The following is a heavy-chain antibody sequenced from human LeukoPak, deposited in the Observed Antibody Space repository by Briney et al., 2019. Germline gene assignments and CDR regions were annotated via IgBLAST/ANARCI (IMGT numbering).Heavy chain of an antibody. J-gene: IGHJ6*02. Sequence: ASVKVSCRASGYTFTGYYMHWVRQAPGQGLEWMGWINPNSGGTNYAQKFQGRVTMTRDTSISTAYMELSRLRSDDTAVYYCARDLEVAGYYYYYGMDVWGQGTTVTVSS. CDR2: INPNSGGT. D-gene: IGHD6-19*01. CDR1: GYTFTGYY. V-gene: IGHV1-2*02. CDR3: ARDLEVAGYYYYYGMDV.